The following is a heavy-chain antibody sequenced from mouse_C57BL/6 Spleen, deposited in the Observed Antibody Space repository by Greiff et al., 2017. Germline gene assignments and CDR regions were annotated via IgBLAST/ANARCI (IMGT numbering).Heavy chain of an antibody. CDR2: INPSTGGT. Sequence: EVKLMESGPELVKPGASVKISCKASGYSFTGYYMNWVKQSPEKSLEWIGEINPSTGGTTYNQKFKAKATLALDKSSSAAYMQLKSLTSEDSAVYYCAQGDYYGNHASGYWGQGTTLTVSS. V-gene: IGHV1-42*01. D-gene: IGHD2-1*01. CDR3: AQGDYYGNHASGY. J-gene: IGHJ2*01. CDR1: GYSFTGYY.